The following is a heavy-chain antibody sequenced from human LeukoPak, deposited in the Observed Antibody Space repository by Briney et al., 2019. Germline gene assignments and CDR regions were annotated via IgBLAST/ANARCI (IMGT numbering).Heavy chain of an antibody. Sequence: GGSLRLSCAASGFTFSSFGMNWVRQASGKGLEWVSGISASGGRTFYADSVKGRFTISRDNSKNTLYLQMNSLRAEDTAVYYCAKDYYGSGSYFRSVFDYWGQGTLVTVSS. CDR2: ISASGGRT. V-gene: IGHV3-23*01. J-gene: IGHJ4*02. CDR1: GFTFSSFG. CDR3: AKDYYGSGSYFRSVFDY. D-gene: IGHD3-10*01.